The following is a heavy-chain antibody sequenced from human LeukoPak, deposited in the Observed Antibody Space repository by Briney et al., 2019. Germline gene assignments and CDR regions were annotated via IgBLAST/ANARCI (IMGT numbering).Heavy chain of an antibody. Sequence: GGSLRLSCAASGFTFSSYAMSWARQAPGKGLEWVSAISGSGGSTYYADSVKGRFTISRDNSKNTLYLQMNSLRAEDTAVYYCAKPGAYYGILTGHFDYWGQGTLVTVSS. J-gene: IGHJ4*02. D-gene: IGHD3-9*01. V-gene: IGHV3-23*01. CDR1: GFTFSSYA. CDR3: AKPGAYYGILTGHFDY. CDR2: ISGSGGST.